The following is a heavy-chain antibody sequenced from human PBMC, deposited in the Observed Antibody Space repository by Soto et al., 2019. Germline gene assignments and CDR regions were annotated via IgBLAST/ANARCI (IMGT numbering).Heavy chain of an antibody. CDR3: ARCYGSGRPNTARYYYYGMDV. D-gene: IGHD3-10*01. V-gene: IGHV4-30-4*01. Sequence: SETVSLTCTVSGGSISSGDYYWSWIRQPPGKGLEWIGYIYYSGSTYYNPSLKSRVTISVDTSKNQFSLKLSSVTAADTAVYYCARCYGSGRPNTARYYYYGMDVWGQGTTVTVSS. J-gene: IGHJ6*02. CDR2: IYYSGST. CDR1: GGSISSGDYY.